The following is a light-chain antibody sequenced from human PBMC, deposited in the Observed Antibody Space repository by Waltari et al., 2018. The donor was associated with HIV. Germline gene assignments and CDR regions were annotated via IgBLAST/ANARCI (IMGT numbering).Light chain of an antibody. CDR3: SAFVASSSWV. CDR1: ASSLRDTNF. V-gene: IGLV2-11*01. J-gene: IGLJ3*02. Sequence: SALTQPRSVSGSPGQSVSLSCPGAASSLRDTNFVSWYQQPAGRVPRVLILDVDKRPSDVPGRFSASKSGDTASLTISGLQPDDEALYFCSAFVASSSWVFGGGTQL. CDR2: DVD.